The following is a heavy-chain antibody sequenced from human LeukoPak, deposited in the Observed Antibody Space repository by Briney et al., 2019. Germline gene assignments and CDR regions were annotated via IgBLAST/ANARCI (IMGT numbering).Heavy chain of an antibody. Sequence: SQTLFLTCTVSGGSISSGDYYWSWIRQPPGKGLEWIGYIYYSGSTYYNPSLKSRVTISVDTSKNQFSLKLSSVTAADTAVYYCARASAMIVVVGHYGMDVWGQGTTVTVSS. CDR1: GGSISSGDYY. CDR3: ARASAMIVVVGHYGMDV. D-gene: IGHD3-22*01. V-gene: IGHV4-30-4*01. J-gene: IGHJ6*02. CDR2: IYYSGST.